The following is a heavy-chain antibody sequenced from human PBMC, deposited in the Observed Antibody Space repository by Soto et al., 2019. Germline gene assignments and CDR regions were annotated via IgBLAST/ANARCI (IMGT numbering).Heavy chain of an antibody. D-gene: IGHD1-26*01. CDR2: IYYSGST. J-gene: IGHJ4*02. CDR1: GGSISSYY. V-gene: IGHV4-59*08. Sequence: QVQLQESGPGLVKPSETLSLTCTVSGGSISSYYWSWIRQPPGKGLEWIGYIYYSGSTNYNPSLXRXVXIXXDTSKNQCSLKRSSVTAADTAVYYCARRYGSAIDYWGQGTLVTVSS. CDR3: ARRYGSAIDY.